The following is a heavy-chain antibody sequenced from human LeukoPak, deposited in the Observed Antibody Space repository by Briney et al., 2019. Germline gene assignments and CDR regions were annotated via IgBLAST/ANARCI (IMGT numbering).Heavy chain of an antibody. J-gene: IGHJ3*02. V-gene: IGHV3-53*01. D-gene: IGHD2-8*01. Sequence: PGGSLRLSCAASGFTVSDNYVSWVRQAPGKGLEWVSVIYSGGTTYYADSVRGRFTISRGSSKNSLHLQMNSLRAEDTAVYYCAKARVGCTNYAFDIWGQGTMVTVSS. CDR1: GFTVSDNY. CDR2: IYSGGTT. CDR3: AKARVGCTNYAFDI.